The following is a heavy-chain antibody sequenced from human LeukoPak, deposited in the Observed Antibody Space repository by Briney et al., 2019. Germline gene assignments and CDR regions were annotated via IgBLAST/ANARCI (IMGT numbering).Heavy chain of an antibody. J-gene: IGHJ4*02. V-gene: IGHV3-66*01. CDR3: ACGSGPPIDS. CDR1: GFTLSTYS. CDR2: ITNSRS. Sequence: GGSLRLSCTVSGFTLSTYSLNWVRRAPGKGLEWVALITNSRSYYADSVKGRFTISSDNSKNTLSLQMNSLRAEDTDVYYFACGSGPPIDSWGQGTLVTVSS. D-gene: IGHD6-19*01.